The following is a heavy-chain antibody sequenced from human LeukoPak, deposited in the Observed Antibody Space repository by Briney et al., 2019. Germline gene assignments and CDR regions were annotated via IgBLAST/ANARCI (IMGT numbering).Heavy chain of an antibody. CDR1: GFTFDDYA. J-gene: IGHJ6*03. Sequence: GRSPRLSCAASGFTFDDYAMHWVRQAPGKGLEWVSGIDWSSNSIGYSDSVKGRFTISRDDAKNSLYLQMNSLRPEDTALYYCAKVGPHYYYMDVWGKGTTVTVSS. CDR2: IDWSSNSI. CDR3: AKVGPHYYYMDV. V-gene: IGHV3-9*01.